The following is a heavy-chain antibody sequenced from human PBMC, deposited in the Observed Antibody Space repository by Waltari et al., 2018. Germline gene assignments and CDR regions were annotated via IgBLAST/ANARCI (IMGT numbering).Heavy chain of an antibody. J-gene: IGHJ4*02. V-gene: IGHV4-38-2*01. CDR1: GYSISSGYY. CDR3: ARTGGVNYDFWSGYYTD. CDR2: IYHSGST. Sequence: QVQLQESGPGLVKPSETLSLTCAVSGYSISSGYYWGWIRQPPGKGLEWIGSIYHSGSTYYNPSLKSRVTISVDTSKNQCSLKLSSVTAADTAVYYCARTGGVNYDFWSGYYTDWGQGTLVTVSS. D-gene: IGHD3-3*01.